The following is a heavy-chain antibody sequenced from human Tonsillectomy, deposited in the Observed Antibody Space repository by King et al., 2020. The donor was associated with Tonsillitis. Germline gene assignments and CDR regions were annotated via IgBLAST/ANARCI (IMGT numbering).Heavy chain of an antibody. D-gene: IGHD3-3*01. Sequence: VQLQQWGAGQLKPSETLSLTCGAYGGSFRNYYWSWIRQPPGKGLEWIGEIHHSGSTSYNPSLKSRVIISGATSKNQFSLNLRSVTAADTAMYFCARVGAKSEYYEFWGGPPEGGHFASWGHGTLVTVSS. J-gene: IGHJ4*01. CDR3: ARVGAKSEYYEFWGGPPEGGHFAS. V-gene: IGHV4-34*01. CDR1: GGSFRNYY. CDR2: IHHSGST.